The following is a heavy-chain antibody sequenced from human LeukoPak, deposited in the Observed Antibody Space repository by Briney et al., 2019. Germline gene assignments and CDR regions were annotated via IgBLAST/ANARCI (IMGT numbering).Heavy chain of an antibody. CDR2: TYYSGST. D-gene: IGHD3-22*01. Sequence: PSETLSLTCTVSGGSISSYYWSWIRQPPGKGLEWIGYTYYSGSTNYNPSLKSRVTISVDTSKNQFSLKLSSVTAADTAVYYCARSQWLRGFDYWGQGTLVTVSS. V-gene: IGHV4-59*01. CDR3: ARSQWLRGFDY. J-gene: IGHJ4*02. CDR1: GGSISSYY.